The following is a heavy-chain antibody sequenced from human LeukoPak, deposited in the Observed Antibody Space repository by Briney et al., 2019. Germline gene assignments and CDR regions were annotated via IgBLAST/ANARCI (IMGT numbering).Heavy chain of an antibody. Sequence: SETLSLTCAVYGGSFSGYYWSWIRQPPGKGLEWIGEINHSGSTNYNPSLESRVTISVDTFKNQFSLKLNSVTAADTAVYYCASYGSGNYYDLDYWGQGTLVTVSS. D-gene: IGHD3-10*01. CDR2: INHSGST. CDR3: ASYGSGNYYDLDY. CDR1: GGSFSGYY. J-gene: IGHJ4*02. V-gene: IGHV4-34*01.